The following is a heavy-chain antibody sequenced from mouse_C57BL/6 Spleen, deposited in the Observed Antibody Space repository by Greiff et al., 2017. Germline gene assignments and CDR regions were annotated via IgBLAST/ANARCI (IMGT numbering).Heavy chain of an antibody. Sequence: DVQLQESGPGLVKPSQSLSLTCSVTGYSITSGYYWNWIRQFPGNKLEWMGYISYDGSNNYNPSLKNRISITRDTSKNQFFLKLNSVTTEDTATYYCAREGDGYYSFDYWGQGTTLTVSS. CDR3: AREGDGYYSFDY. D-gene: IGHD2-3*01. CDR2: ISYDGSN. CDR1: GYSITSGYY. V-gene: IGHV3-6*01. J-gene: IGHJ2*01.